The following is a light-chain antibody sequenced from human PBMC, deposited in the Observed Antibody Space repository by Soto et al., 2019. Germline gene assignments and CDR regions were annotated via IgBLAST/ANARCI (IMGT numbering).Light chain of an antibody. J-gene: IGLJ1*01. CDR1: SSDIGGYNF. V-gene: IGLV2-8*01. CDR3: SSHGGSNNPYV. Sequence: QSALTQPSSASGSPGQSVAISCTGTSSDIGGYNFVSWYQQHPGKAPKLMIYDVTKRPSGVPDRFSGSKSGNTATLIVSGLQAEDEADYYCSSHGGSNNPYVFGPGTKLTVL. CDR2: DVT.